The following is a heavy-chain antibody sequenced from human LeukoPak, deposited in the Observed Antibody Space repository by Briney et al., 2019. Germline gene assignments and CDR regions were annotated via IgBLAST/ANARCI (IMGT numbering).Heavy chain of an antibody. J-gene: IGHJ4*02. CDR1: GFTFSSYA. Sequence: PGGSLRLACAASGFTFSSYAMSWVRQAPGKGLEWVSTISGSGGSTYYADSVRGRFTISRDNSKNTLYLQMNSLRAEDTAVYYCAKDVGKWESLHFFDYWGQGTLVTVSS. V-gene: IGHV3-23*01. D-gene: IGHD1-26*01. CDR2: ISGSGGST. CDR3: AKDVGKWESLHFFDY.